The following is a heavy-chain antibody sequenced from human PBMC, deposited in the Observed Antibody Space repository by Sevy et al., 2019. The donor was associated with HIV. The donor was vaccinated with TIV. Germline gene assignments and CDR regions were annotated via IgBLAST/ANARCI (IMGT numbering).Heavy chain of an antibody. J-gene: IGHJ4*02. D-gene: IGHD4-17*01. CDR3: ARIPGAVRFSGYFDY. V-gene: IGHV3-23*01. CDR1: GFTFSSYA. CDR2: ISGSGGST. Sequence: GGSLRLSCAASGFTFSSYAMSWVRQAPGKGLEWVSGISGSGGSTYYADSVKGRFTISRDNSKNTLYLQMNSLRAEDTAVYYCARIPGAVRFSGYFDYWGQGTLVTVSS.